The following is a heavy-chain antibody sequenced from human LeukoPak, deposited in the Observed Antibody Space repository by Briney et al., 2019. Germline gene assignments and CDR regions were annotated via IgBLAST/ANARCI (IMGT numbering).Heavy chain of an antibody. CDR1: GFTFSRYW. D-gene: IGHD2-2*01. CDR2: INSDGSFT. CDR3: AKDGKPAATFDY. Sequence: GGSLRLSCAASGFTFSRYWMHWVRQAAGKGLVWVSRINSDGSFTTYADSVEGRFTISRDNAKNTLYLQMNSLRTEDTALYYCAKDGKPAATFDYWGQGTLVTVSS. J-gene: IGHJ4*02. V-gene: IGHV3-74*01.